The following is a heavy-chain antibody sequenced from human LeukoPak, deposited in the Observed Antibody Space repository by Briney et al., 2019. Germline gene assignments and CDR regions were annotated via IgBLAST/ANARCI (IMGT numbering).Heavy chain of an antibody. Sequence: PSETLSLTCTVSGGSISSNSYYWGWIRQPPGKGLEWIGSIYYSGSTYYKSSLKSRVTISVDTSKNQFSLKLSSVTAADTAVYYCARVTGYRIEDYFDYWGQGTLVTVSS. V-gene: IGHV4-39*07. D-gene: IGHD6-13*01. CDR2: IYYSGST. CDR1: GGSISSNSYY. J-gene: IGHJ4*02. CDR3: ARVTGYRIEDYFDY.